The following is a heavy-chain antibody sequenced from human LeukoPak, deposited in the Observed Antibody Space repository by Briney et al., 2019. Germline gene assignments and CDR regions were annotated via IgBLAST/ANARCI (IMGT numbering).Heavy chain of an antibody. Sequence: GGTLRLSCAASGFTFSSYWMSWVRRAPGKGLEWVANIKQDGSEKYYVDSVKGRFTISRDNAKNSLYLQMNSLRAEDTAVYYCARVRDGYNDAFDIWGQGTMVIVSS. J-gene: IGHJ3*02. CDR1: GFTFSSYW. CDR2: IKQDGSEK. D-gene: IGHD5-24*01. V-gene: IGHV3-7*01. CDR3: ARVRDGYNDAFDI.